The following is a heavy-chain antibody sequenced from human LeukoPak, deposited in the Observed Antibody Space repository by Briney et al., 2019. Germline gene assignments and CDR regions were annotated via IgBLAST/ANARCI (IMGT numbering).Heavy chain of an antibody. D-gene: IGHD2-15*01. CDR2: ISYDGSNK. CDR1: GFTFSSYA. CDR3: ASDDIVVVVAATFLGGDY. J-gene: IGHJ4*02. V-gene: IGHV3-30*04. Sequence: GRSLRLSCAASGFTFSSYAMHWVRQAPGKGLEWVAVISYDGSNKYYADSVKGRFTISRDNSKNTLYLQMNSLRAEDTAVYYCASDDIVVVVAATFLGGDYWGQGTLVTVSS.